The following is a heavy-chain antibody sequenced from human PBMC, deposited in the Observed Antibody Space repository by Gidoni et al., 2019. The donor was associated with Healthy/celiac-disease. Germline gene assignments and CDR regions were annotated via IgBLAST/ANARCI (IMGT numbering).Heavy chain of an antibody. CDR2: IYYSGST. Sequence: QVHLQESGPGLVQPSETLSLTCTVSGGSISSYYWSWIRQPPGKGLEWIGYIYYSGSTNYNPSLKSRVTISVDTSKNQFALKLSSVTAADTAVYYCARDTDYWGQGTLVTVSS. CDR3: ARDTDY. V-gene: IGHV4-59*01. CDR1: GGSISSYY. J-gene: IGHJ4*02.